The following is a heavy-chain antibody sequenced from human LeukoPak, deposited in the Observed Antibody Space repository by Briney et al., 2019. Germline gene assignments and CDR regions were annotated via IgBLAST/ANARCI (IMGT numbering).Heavy chain of an antibody. Sequence: SETLSLTCTVSGGSISSYYWSWIRQPPGKGLEWIGYISYSGSTNYNPSLKSRVTISVDTSKNQFSLKLSSVTAADTAVYYCARDDPRLCSGGSCYRPLYGMDVWGQGTTVTVSS. CDR1: GGSISSYY. CDR2: ISYSGST. J-gene: IGHJ6*02. D-gene: IGHD2-15*01. V-gene: IGHV4-59*01. CDR3: ARDDPRLCSGGSCYRPLYGMDV.